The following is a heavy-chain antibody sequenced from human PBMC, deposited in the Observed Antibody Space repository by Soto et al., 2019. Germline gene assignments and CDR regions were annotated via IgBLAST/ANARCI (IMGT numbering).Heavy chain of an antibody. CDR2: ISGSGGST. D-gene: IGHD1-7*01. CDR1: GFTFSSYG. CDR3: AKDRTGRHNWNYDFDY. Sequence: GGSLRLSCAASGFTFSSYGMGWVRQAPGKGLEWVSAISGSGGSTYYADAVKGRFTISRDNSKNTLYLQMNSLRAEDTAVYYCAKDRTGRHNWNYDFDYWGQGTLVTVSS. J-gene: IGHJ4*02. V-gene: IGHV3-23*01.